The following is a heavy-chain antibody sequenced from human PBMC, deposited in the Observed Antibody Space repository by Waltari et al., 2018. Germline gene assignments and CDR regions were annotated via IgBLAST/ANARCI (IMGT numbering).Heavy chain of an antibody. CDR2: IKQDGSEK. CDR3: ASGSYSYGLGY. D-gene: IGHD5-18*01. V-gene: IGHV3-7*01. J-gene: IGHJ4*02. Sequence: EVQLVESGGGLVQPGGSLRLSCAASGFTFSSYSMSWVRQAPGKGLEWVDNIKQDGSEKDYVDSVKGRFTISRDNAKNSLYLQMNSLRAEDTAVYYCASGSYSYGLGYWGQGTLVTVSS. CDR1: GFTFSSYS.